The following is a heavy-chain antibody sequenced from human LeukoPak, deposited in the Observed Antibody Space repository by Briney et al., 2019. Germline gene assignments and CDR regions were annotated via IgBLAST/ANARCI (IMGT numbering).Heavy chain of an antibody. CDR2: ISSSGSTI. CDR3: ARERTLVATIPPREKKKNYYMDV. D-gene: IGHD5-12*01. CDR1: GFTFSSYE. J-gene: IGHJ6*03. V-gene: IGHV3-48*03. Sequence: GGSLRLSCAASGFTFSSYEMNWVRQAPGKGLEWVSYISSSGSTIYHADSVKGRFTISRDNAKNSLYLQMNSLRAEDTAGYYCARERTLVATIPPREKKKNYYMDVWGKGTTVTVSS.